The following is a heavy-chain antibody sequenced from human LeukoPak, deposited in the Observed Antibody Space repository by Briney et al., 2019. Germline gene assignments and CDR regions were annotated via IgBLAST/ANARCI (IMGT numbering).Heavy chain of an antibody. Sequence: SETLSLTCAVSGYSISSGYYWGWIRQPPGKGLEWIGSVYHSGSTYYNPSLKSRVTTSVDTSKNQFSLKLSSVTAADTAVYYCARHDSLLVGYWGQGTLVTVSS. CDR1: GYSISSGYY. CDR3: ARHDSLLVGY. CDR2: VYHSGST. J-gene: IGHJ4*02. V-gene: IGHV4-38-2*01. D-gene: IGHD2-15*01.